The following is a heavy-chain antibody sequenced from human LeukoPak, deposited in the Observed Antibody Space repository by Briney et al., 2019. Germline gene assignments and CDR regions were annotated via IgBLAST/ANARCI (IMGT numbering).Heavy chain of an antibody. V-gene: IGHV1-2*04. D-gene: IGHD3-22*01. CDR2: INPNSGGT. J-gene: IGHJ3*02. CDR1: GYTFTGYY. Sequence: GASVTVSCTASGYTFTGYYMHWVRQAPGQGLEWMGWINPNSGGTNYAQKFQGWVTMTRDTSISTAYMELSRLRSDDTAVYYCAREDYDSSGYYSYPPDIWGQGTMVTVSS. CDR3: AREDYDSSGYYSYPPDI.